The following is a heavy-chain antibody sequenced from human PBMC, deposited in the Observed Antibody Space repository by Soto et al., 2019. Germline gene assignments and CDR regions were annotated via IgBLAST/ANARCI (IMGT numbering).Heavy chain of an antibody. J-gene: IGHJ6*02. CDR1: GYTFTSYG. CDR2: ISAYNGDT. D-gene: IGHD3-10*01. V-gene: IGHV1-18*01. CDR3: ARDLRAPGDGMDV. Sequence: GASVKVSCKASGYTFTSYGISWVRQAPGQGLEWMGWISAYNGDTHYPQKLQGRVTVTTDTSTSTAYMELRSLRSDDTAVYYCARDLRAPGDGMDVWGQGTTVTVSS.